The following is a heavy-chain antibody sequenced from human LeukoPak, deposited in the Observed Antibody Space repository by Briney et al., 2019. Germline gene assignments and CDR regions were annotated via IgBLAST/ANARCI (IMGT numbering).Heavy chain of an antibody. Sequence: GGSLRLSCAASGFTFSSCGMHWVRQAPGKGLEWVAVIWYDGSNKYYADSVKGRFTISRDNSKNTLYLQMNSLRAEDTAVYYCARDSGRYCSSTSCHGKLDYWGQGTLVTVSS. CDR1: GFTFSSCG. V-gene: IGHV3-33*01. CDR3: ARDSGRYCSSTSCHGKLDY. CDR2: IWYDGSNK. J-gene: IGHJ4*02. D-gene: IGHD2-2*01.